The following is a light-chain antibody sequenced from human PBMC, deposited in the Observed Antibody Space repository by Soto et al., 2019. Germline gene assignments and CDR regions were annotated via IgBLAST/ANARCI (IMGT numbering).Light chain of an antibody. CDR3: SSYTSDFRRV. CDR2: EVS. Sequence: ALTQPASVSGSPGQSITVSCTGTSSDVGGYKYVSWYQQHPGKAPKLMIYEVSNRPSGVSHRFSGSKSGNTASLTISGLQAEDEADYYCSSYTSDFRRVFGTGTKLTVL. CDR1: SSDVGGYKY. V-gene: IGLV2-14*01. J-gene: IGLJ1*01.